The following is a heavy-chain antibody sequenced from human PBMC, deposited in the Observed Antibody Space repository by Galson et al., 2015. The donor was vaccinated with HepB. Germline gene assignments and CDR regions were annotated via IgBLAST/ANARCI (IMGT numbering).Heavy chain of an antibody. CDR3: ARVGSGHSSSWFFRHLADGCFDY. CDR2: IYYSGST. CDR1: GGSISSYY. D-gene: IGHD6-13*01. V-gene: IGHV4-59*01. J-gene: IGHJ4*02. Sequence: LSLTCTVSGGSISSYYWSWIRQPPGKGLEWIGYIYYSGSTNYNPSLKSRVTISVDPSKNQFSLKLSSVTAADTAVYYCARVGSGHSSSWFFRHLADGCFDYWGQGTLVTVSS.